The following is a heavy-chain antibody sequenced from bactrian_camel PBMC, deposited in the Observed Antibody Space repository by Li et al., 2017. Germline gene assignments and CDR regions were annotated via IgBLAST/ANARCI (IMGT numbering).Heavy chain of an antibody. J-gene: IGHJ4*01. CDR2: IDSFGRT. V-gene: IGHV3S53*01. CDR1: GYTDPETRYC. CDR3: AADQFAFGLSPQYKY. Sequence: VQLVESGGGSVQAGGSLRLSCVASGYTDPETRYCMGWFRQAPGKEREGVAGIDSFGRTTYAPSVKGRFTISKDNAKNTLYLQMNSLEPEDTAVYYCAADQFAFGLSPQYKYWG. D-gene: IGHD1*01.